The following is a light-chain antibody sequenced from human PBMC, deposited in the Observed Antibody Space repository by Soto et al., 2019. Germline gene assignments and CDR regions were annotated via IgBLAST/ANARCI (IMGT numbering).Light chain of an antibody. CDR1: ASDVGANHY. V-gene: IGLV2-14*01. J-gene: IGLJ1*01. Sequence: QSALTQPASVSGSPGQSITISCTGTASDVGANHYVSWYQQYPGKAPQLTIYEVSQRPSVISDRFFGSKSGDTASLTISGLQAEDEADYYCSSHTSSYTVDVFVTGTKLTVL. CDR2: EVS. CDR3: SSHTSSYTVDV.